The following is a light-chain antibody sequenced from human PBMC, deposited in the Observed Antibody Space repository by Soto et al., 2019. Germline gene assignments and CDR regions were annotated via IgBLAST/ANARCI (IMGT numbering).Light chain of an antibody. CDR3: ASYTTSSTWV. CDR2: EVS. J-gene: IGLJ2*01. CDR1: STDVGVYNY. Sequence: QSALTQPASVSASPGQSITISCAGTSTDVGVYNYVSWYQQHPGKAPNLMIYEVSNRPSGVSYRFSGSKSGNTALLTISGLQTEDEADYYCASYTTSSTWVFGGGTKVTVL. V-gene: IGLV2-14*01.